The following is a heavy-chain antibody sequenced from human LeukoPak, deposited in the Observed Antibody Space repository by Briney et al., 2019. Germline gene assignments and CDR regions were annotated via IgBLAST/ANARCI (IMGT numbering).Heavy chain of an antibody. CDR3: ARTPYDSSGHYFDY. D-gene: IGHD3-22*01. Sequence: PPETLSLTCAVSGVSISSSSYYWGWIRQSPGKGLEWITIIYYCGRTFYSPTLKSRFTISVDTTKNQFSLKLGSVAAADTAVYYCARTPYDSSGHYFDYWGQGTLVTVSS. CDR2: IYYCGRT. J-gene: IGHJ4*02. V-gene: IGHV4-39*01. CDR1: GVSISSSSYY.